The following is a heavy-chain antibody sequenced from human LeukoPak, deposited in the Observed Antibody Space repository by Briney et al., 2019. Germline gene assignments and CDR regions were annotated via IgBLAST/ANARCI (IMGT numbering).Heavy chain of an antibody. CDR2: ISAYNGNT. D-gene: IGHD5-24*01. Sequence: ASVKVSCKASGYTFTSYGISWVRQAPGQGLEWMGWISAYNGNTNYAQKFQGRVTMTRDTSISTAYMELSRLRSDDTAVYYCATYRDGYNVSDYWGQGTLVTVSS. J-gene: IGHJ4*02. CDR3: ATYRDGYNVSDY. V-gene: IGHV1-18*01. CDR1: GYTFTSYG.